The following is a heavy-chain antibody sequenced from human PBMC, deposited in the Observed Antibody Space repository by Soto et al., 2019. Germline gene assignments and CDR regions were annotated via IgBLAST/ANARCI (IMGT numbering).Heavy chain of an antibody. D-gene: IGHD2-15*01. CDR2: IYYSGGT. J-gene: IGHJ5*02. V-gene: IGHV4-59*08. CDR1: GGSISSYY. CDR3: ARQSRYCSGSNCKTWFDP. Sequence: TLSLTCTVSGGSISSYYWSWIRQPPGKGLEWIGYIYYSGGTNYNPSLKSRVTISVDTTKNQFSLKLSSVTAADTAVYYCARQSRYCSGSNCKTWFDPWGQGTLVTVSS.